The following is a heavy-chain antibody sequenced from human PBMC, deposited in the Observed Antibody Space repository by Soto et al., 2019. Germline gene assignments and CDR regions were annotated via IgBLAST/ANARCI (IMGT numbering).Heavy chain of an antibody. CDR2: ISSSSSYI. J-gene: IGHJ6*02. Sequence: PGWSLRLSCAASGFTFSSYSMNWVRQAPGKGLEWVSSISSSSSYIYYADSVKGRFTISRDNAKNSLYLQMNSLRAEDTAVYYCAREQWLVSYGMEVWGEGTKVTVSS. D-gene: IGHD6-19*01. V-gene: IGHV3-21*01. CDR3: AREQWLVSYGMEV. CDR1: GFTFSSYS.